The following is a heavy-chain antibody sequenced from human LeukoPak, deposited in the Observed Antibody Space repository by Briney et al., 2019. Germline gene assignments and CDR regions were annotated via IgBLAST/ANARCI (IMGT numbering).Heavy chain of an antibody. V-gene: IGHV3-30-3*01. CDR3: AKAVATMN. D-gene: IGHD5-12*01. CDR1: GFTFSSYA. Sequence: GGSLRLSCAASGFTFSSYAMHWVRQAPGKGLEWVAVISYDGSNKYYADSVKGRFTISRDNSKNTLYLQMNSLRAEDTAVYYCAKAVATMNWGQGTLVTVSS. J-gene: IGHJ4*02. CDR2: ISYDGSNK.